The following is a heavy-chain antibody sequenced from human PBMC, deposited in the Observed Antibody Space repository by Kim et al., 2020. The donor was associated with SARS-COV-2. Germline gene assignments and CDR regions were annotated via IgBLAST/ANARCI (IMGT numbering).Heavy chain of an antibody. J-gene: IGHJ4*02. CDR3: ARDQGDY. V-gene: IGHV3-30-3*01. CDR2: ISYDGSNK. Sequence: GGSLRLSCAASGFTFSSYAMHWVRQAPSKGLEWVAVISYDGSNKYYADSVKGRFTISRDNSKNTLYLQMNSLRAEDTALYYCARDQGDYWGQGTLVTVPS. CDR1: GFTFSSYA.